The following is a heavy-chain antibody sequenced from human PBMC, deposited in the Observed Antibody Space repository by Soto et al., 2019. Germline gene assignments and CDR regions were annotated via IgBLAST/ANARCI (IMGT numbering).Heavy chain of an antibody. CDR3: ARVDIGAYDFWSGYYAYAEYLQH. J-gene: IGHJ1*01. CDR2: IKQDGSEK. CDR1: GFTFSSYW. V-gene: IGHV3-7*01. Sequence: EVQLVESGGGLVQPGGSLRLSCAASGFTFSSYWMSWVRQAPGKGLEWVANIKQDGSEKYYVDSVKGRFTISRDNAKNSLYLQMNSLRAEDTAVYYCARVDIGAYDFWSGYYAYAEYLQHWGQGTLVTVSS. D-gene: IGHD3-3*01.